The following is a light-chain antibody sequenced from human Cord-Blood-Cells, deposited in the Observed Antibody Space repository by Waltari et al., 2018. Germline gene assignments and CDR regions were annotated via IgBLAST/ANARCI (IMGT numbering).Light chain of an antibody. Sequence: EIVLTQSPGTLSLSPGERATLPCRASQSVSSSYLAWYQQKPGQAHRLLIYGASSRATGIPDRFSGSGSGTDFTLTISRLEPEDFAVYYCQQYGSSPRFTFGPGTKVDIK. J-gene: IGKJ3*01. CDR3: QQYGSSPRFT. CDR1: QSVSSSY. V-gene: IGKV3-20*01. CDR2: GAS.